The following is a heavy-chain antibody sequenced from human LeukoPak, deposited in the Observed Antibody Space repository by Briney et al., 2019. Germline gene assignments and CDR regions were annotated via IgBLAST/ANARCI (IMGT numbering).Heavy chain of an antibody. CDR2: VSSSSSYI. V-gene: IGHV3-21*01. CDR3: ARDYENLTGSKTRFHY. CDR1: GFTFSSYS. D-gene: IGHD3-9*01. J-gene: IGHJ4*02. Sequence: GGSLRLSCAASGFTFSSYSMNWVRQAPGKGLEWVSCVSSSSSYIYYANSVKGRFTISRDNAKNSLYLQMNSLRAEDTAVYYCARDYENLTGSKTRFHYWGQGTLVTVSS.